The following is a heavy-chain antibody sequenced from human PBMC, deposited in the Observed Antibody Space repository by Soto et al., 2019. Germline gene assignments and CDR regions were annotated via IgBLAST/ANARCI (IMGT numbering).Heavy chain of an antibody. V-gene: IGHV4-31*03. J-gene: IGHJ4*02. CDR2: IYYSGST. CDR1: GGSISSGGYY. CDR3: ARSVIYDLVY. D-gene: IGHD3-22*01. Sequence: SETLSLTCSVSGGSISSGGYYWSWIRQHPGKGLEWIGYIYYSGSTYYNPSLKSGVTISVDTSKNQFSLKLGSVTAADTAVYYCARSVIYDLVYWAQGTLVTVSS.